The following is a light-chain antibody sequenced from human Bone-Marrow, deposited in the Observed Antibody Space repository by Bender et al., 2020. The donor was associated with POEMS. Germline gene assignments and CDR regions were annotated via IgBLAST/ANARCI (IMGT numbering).Light chain of an antibody. J-gene: IGLJ3*02. CDR1: SSNIGAGYD. V-gene: IGLV1-40*01. Sequence: QSVLTQPPSVSEAPGQRVTISCTGSSSNIGAGYDVHWYQQLPGTAPKLLIYGNDHRPSGVPDRFSGSKSGTSASLAISGLQSEDEGDYYCQSYDNSLGGWVFGGGTKLTVL. CDR3: QSYDNSLGGWV. CDR2: GND.